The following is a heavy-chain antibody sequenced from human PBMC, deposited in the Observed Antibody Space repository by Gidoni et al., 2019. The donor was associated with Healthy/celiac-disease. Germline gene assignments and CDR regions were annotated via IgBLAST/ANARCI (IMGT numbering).Heavy chain of an antibody. J-gene: IGHJ4*02. Sequence: EVQLVESGGGLVKPGGSLRLSCAASGFTFSSSSMNWVRQAPGKGLEWVSSISSSSSYIYYADSVKGRFTISRDNAKNSLYLQMNSLRAEDTAVYYCARDSDCGGDCYPYYFDYWGQGTLVTVSS. V-gene: IGHV3-21*01. CDR3: ARDSDCGGDCYPYYFDY. CDR1: GFTFSSSS. CDR2: ISSSSSYI. D-gene: IGHD2-21*02.